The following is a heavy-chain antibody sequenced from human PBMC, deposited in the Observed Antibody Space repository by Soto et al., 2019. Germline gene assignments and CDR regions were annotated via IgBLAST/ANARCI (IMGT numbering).Heavy chain of an antibody. Sequence: SETLSLTCAVYGGSFSGYYWSWIRQPPGKGLEWIGEINHSGSTNYNPSLKSRVTISVDTSKNQFSLKLSSVTAADTAVYYCARISSDYDSSGYFLPDAFDIWGQGTMVTVSS. V-gene: IGHV4-34*01. CDR1: GGSFSGYY. J-gene: IGHJ3*02. D-gene: IGHD3-22*01. CDR2: INHSGST. CDR3: ARISSDYDSSGYFLPDAFDI.